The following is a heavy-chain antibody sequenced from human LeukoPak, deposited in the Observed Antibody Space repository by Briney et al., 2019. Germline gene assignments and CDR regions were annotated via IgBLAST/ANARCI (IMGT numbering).Heavy chain of an antibody. CDR3: ARVGRNYGYSYGYVGYYFDY. CDR1: GWSFSGYY. V-gene: IGHV4-34*01. D-gene: IGHD5-18*01. J-gene: IGHJ4*02. Sequence: SETLSLTCAVYGWSFSGYYWSWIRQPPGKGLEWIGEINHSGSTNYNPSLKSRVTISVDTSKNQFSLKLSSVTAADTAVYYCARVGRNYGYSYGYVGYYFDYWGQGTLVTVSS. CDR2: INHSGST.